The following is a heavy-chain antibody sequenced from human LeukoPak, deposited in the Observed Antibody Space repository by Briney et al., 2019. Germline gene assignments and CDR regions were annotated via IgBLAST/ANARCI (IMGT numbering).Heavy chain of an antibody. CDR1: GLTFRSYA. CDR3: AKDGPASWGYFDY. CDR2: ISSSGGST. Sequence: PGGSQRLSCAASGLTFRSYAMNWVRQAPGKGLEWVSHISSSGGSTYYADSVKGRFTTSRDNSKNTVYLLMNSLRAEDTAVYYCAKDGPASWGYFDYWGQGTPVTVSS. D-gene: IGHD3-16*01. V-gene: IGHV3-23*01. J-gene: IGHJ4*02.